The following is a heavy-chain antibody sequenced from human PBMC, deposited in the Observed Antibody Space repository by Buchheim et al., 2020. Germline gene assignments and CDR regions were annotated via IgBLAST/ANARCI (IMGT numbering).Heavy chain of an antibody. CDR3: ARYVPDGSRNSLDNWFDP. Sequence: QVQLQESGPGLVKPSQTLSLTCTVSGGSISSSTYYWSWIRQHPGKGLEWIGYIYYSGSTYYNPSLKSRVTISVDTSKNQFSLKLSSVTAADTAVYYCARYVPDGSRNSLDNWFDPWGQGTL. V-gene: IGHV4-31*03. D-gene: IGHD1-14*01. J-gene: IGHJ5*02. CDR2: IYYSGST. CDR1: GGSISSSTYY.